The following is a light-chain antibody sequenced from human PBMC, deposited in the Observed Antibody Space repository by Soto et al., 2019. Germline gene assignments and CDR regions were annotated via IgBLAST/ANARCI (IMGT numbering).Light chain of an antibody. CDR1: QGISNY. Sequence: DIQMTQSPSSLSASVGDRVTITCRASQGISNYLAWYQQKPGQVPKLLIYAASTLQSGVPSRFSGSGSGTDFALTINRLQPEDVATYYCQNYNSAPYTFGQGTKLEIK. J-gene: IGKJ2*01. V-gene: IGKV1-27*01. CDR3: QNYNSAPYT. CDR2: AAS.